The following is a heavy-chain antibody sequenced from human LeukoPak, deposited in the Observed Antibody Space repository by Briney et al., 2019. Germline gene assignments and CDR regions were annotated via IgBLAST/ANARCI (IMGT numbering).Heavy chain of an antibody. J-gene: IGHJ4*02. V-gene: IGHV3-23*01. CDR3: AKLTTGWFEDF. D-gene: IGHD2-8*02. CDR2: IRASDSNT. CDR1: GFTPIRYS. Sequence: GGSLRPSSAATGFTPIRYSITSVCQAPGKGLEWVSAIRASDSNTFSADSVKGRFTISRDSSKNTLYLQMNDLRDEDTAVYYCAKLTTGWFEDFWGQGTLVTVSS.